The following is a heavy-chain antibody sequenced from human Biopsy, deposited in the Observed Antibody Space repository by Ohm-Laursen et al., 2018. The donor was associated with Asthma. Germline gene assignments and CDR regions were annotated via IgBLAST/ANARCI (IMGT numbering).Heavy chain of an antibody. CDR2: VFWSGST. CDR3: ARVVSYGDIYFGIDV. J-gene: IGHJ6*02. CDR1: GGYTGSSDHH. V-gene: IGHV4-30-4*01. Sequence: SQTLSLTCRVSGGYTGSSDHHWAWIRQAPGKGLEWIGFVFWSGSTYYSRPLERRVSISIDTATNEFSMKLWSVTPADTAVYFCARVVSYGDIYFGIDVWGPGNTVVVS. D-gene: IGHD4-17*01.